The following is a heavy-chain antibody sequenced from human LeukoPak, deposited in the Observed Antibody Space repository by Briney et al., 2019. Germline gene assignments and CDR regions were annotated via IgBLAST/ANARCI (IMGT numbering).Heavy chain of an antibody. CDR2: ISSSSSYI. D-gene: IGHD3-22*01. Sequence: AGGSLRLSCAASGFTFSSYWMSWVRQAPGKGLEWVSSISSSSSYIYYAHSVKGRFTISRDNAKNSLYLQMNSLRAEDTAVYYCARVNYYDTSGYQTDYWGQGTLVTVSS. V-gene: IGHV3-21*01. J-gene: IGHJ4*02. CDR3: ARVNYYDTSGYQTDY. CDR1: GFTFSSYW.